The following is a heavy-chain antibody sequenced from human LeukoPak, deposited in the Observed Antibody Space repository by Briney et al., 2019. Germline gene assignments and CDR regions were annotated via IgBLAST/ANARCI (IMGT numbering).Heavy chain of an antibody. CDR1: GFPFRSYA. V-gene: IGHV3-64*01. CDR2: ITLDGIST. J-gene: IGHJ6*02. Sequence: GGSLRLSCAASGFPFRSYAMHWVRQAPGKGLEYVSAITLDGISTYYANSVKGGFTISRDNSKNTLYLQMGSLRAEDMAVYYCASSMVRGVIRMDVWGQGTTVTASS. CDR3: ASSMVRGVIRMDV. D-gene: IGHD3-10*01.